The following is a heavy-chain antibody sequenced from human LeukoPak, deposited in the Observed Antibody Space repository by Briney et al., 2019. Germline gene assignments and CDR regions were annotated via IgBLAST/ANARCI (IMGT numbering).Heavy chain of an antibody. CDR1: GRTFSRQY. V-gene: IGHV1-69*13. CDR3: ARDLRGDYYDSSGYYSGFDY. Sequence: ASVKVSCKASGRTFSRQYMHWVRRAPGQGLEWMGGIIPIFGTANYAQKFQGRVTITADESTSTAYMELSSLRSEDTAVYYCARDLRGDYYDSSGYYSGFDYWGQGTLVTVSS. D-gene: IGHD3-22*01. J-gene: IGHJ4*02. CDR2: IIPIFGTA.